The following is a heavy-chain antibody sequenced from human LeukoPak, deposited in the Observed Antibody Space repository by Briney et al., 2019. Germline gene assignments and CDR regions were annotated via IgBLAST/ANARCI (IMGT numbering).Heavy chain of an antibody. CDR3: ARDELRYGSGSYYRIFDY. V-gene: IGHV4-34*01. CDR2: INQSGST. D-gene: IGHD3-10*01. Sequence: SETLSLTCTVHGGSFSGYYWSWIRQPPGKGLEWIGEINQSGSTNYNLSLKSRVTISVDTSKNQFSLKLSSVTAADTAVYYCARDELRYGSGSYYRIFDYWGQGTLVTVSS. J-gene: IGHJ4*02. CDR1: GGSFSGYY.